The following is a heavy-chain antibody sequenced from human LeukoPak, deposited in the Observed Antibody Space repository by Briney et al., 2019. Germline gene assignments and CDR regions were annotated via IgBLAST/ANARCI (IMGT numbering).Heavy chain of an antibody. V-gene: IGHV3-23*01. Sequence: GGSLRLSCAASGFTFSNYAMSWVRQAPGKGLEWVSGISGSGGSTYYADSVKGRFTISRDNSKNTLYLQMNSLRAEDTAVYYCAKDRAIFGVVIIGNFDYWGQGTLVTVSS. CDR1: GFTFSNYA. D-gene: IGHD3-3*01. CDR2: ISGSGGST. CDR3: AKDRAIFGVVIIGNFDY. J-gene: IGHJ4*02.